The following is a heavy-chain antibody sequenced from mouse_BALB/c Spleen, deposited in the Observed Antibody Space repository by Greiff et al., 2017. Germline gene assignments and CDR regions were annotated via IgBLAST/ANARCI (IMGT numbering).Heavy chain of an antibody. V-gene: IGHV1-54*01. Sequence: QVQLQQSGAELVRPGTSVKVSCKASGYAFTNYLIEWVKQRPGQGLEWIGVINPGSGGTNYNEKFEGKATLTADKSSSTAYMQLSSLTSDDSAVYFCARGVWSQGMDYWGQGTSVTVSS. D-gene: IGHD2-10*02. CDR2: INPGSGGT. CDR3: ARGVWSQGMDY. CDR1: GYAFTNYL. J-gene: IGHJ4*01.